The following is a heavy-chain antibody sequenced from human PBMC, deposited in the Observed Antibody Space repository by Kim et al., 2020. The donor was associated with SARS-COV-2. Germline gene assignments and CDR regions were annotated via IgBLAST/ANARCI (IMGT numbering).Heavy chain of an antibody. V-gene: IGHV3-74*01. Sequence: STSYAHSVKGRFTISRDNAKNTLYLQMNSLRAEDTAVYYCARVLSGSYPYWGQGTLVTVSS. CDR2: ST. CDR3: ARVLSGSYPY. D-gene: IGHD1-26*01. J-gene: IGHJ4*02.